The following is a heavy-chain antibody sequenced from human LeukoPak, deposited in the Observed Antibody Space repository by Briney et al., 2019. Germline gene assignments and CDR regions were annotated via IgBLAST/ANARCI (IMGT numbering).Heavy chain of an antibody. V-gene: IGHV3-53*01. CDR2: IYSGGST. Sequence: PGGSLRLSYAASGFTVSSNYMSWVRQAPGKGLEWVSVIYSGGSTYYADSVKGRFTISRDNSKNTLYLQMNSLRAEDTAVYYCARETHYYDSSGYSESGFDYWGQGTLVTVSS. D-gene: IGHD3-22*01. J-gene: IGHJ4*02. CDR3: ARETHYYDSSGYSESGFDY. CDR1: GFTVSSNY.